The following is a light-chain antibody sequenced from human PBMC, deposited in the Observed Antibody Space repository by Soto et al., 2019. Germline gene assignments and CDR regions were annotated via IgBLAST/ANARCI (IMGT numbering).Light chain of an antibody. Sequence: EIVLTQSPGTLSLSPGERATLSCRASQSVSSSYLAWYQQKPGQAPRLLIYGASSRATGSPDRFSGRVSGTDFALTTSRLEPGDFAVYYCQQYGSSRTFGQGTKLEIK. CDR1: QSVSSSY. J-gene: IGKJ2*02. V-gene: IGKV3-20*01. CDR2: GAS. CDR3: QQYGSSRT.